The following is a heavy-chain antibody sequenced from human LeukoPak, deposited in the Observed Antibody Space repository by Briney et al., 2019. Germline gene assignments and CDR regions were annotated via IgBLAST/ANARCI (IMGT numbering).Heavy chain of an antibody. J-gene: IGHJ4*02. CDR2: INPNSGGT. V-gene: IGHV1-2*04. CDR1: GYTFTGYY. CDR3: ARVDTAMVFDY. D-gene: IGHD5-18*01. Sequence: ASVKVSCKASGYTFTGYYMHWVRQAPGQGLEWMGWINPNSGGTNYAQKFQGWVTMTRDTPISTAYMELSRLRSDDTAVYYCARVDTAMVFDYWGQGTLVTVSS.